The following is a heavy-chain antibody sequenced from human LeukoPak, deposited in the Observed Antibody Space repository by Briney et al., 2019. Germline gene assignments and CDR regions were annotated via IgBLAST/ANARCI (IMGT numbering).Heavy chain of an antibody. D-gene: IGHD6-13*01. V-gene: IGHV4-59*01. Sequence: SETLSLTCTVSGGSISSYYWSWIRQPPGKGLEWIGYIYYSGSTYYNPSLKSRVTISVDTSKNQFSLKLSSVTAADTAVYCCARDRPGGSSLDYWGQGTLVTVSS. CDR3: ARDRPGGSSLDY. CDR2: IYYSGST. J-gene: IGHJ4*02. CDR1: GGSISSYY.